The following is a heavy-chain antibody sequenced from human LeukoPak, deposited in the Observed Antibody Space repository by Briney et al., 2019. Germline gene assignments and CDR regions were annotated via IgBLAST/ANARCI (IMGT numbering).Heavy chain of an antibody. J-gene: IGHJ4*02. CDR3: ARGEAVPIIGPIAPFDY. CDR2: IYHDGST. D-gene: IGHD6-13*01. V-gene: IGHV4-4*02. Sequence: SETLSLTCAVSGGSISSNNWWIWVRQSPEKGLEWIGEIYHDGSTNYNPSLKSRVTISMDKSKNQLSLKLNFVTAADTAVYYCARGEAVPIIGPIAPFDYWGQGILVTVSS. CDR1: GGSISSNNW.